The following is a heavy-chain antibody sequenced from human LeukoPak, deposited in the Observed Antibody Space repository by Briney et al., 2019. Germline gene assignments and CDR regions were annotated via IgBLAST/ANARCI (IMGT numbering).Heavy chain of an antibody. CDR1: GFTFSTYN. Sequence: GGSLRLSCAASGFTFSTYNMNWVRQAPGKGLEWVSSISGSSSYMFYADSVKGRFTISRDNAKNSLYLQMNSLRAEDTAVYYCATLTTYYYESSGDYYFDYWGQGTLVTVSS. CDR3: ATLTTYYYESSGDYYFDY. J-gene: IGHJ4*02. CDR2: ISGSSSYM. V-gene: IGHV3-21*01. D-gene: IGHD3-22*01.